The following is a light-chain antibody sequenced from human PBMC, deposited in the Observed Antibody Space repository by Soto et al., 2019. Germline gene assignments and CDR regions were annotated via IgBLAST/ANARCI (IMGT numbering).Light chain of an antibody. CDR1: QTISRY. CDR3: QQTDTTPIT. J-gene: IGKJ5*01. CDR2: GAS. Sequence: DIQMTQSPSSLSASVGDRVSITCRASQTISRYLNWYQQKPGKAPKLLIYGASGLQSGVPSRFSGSGSGTDFTLTISSLQPEDFATYSCQQTDTTPITFGQGTRLEIK. V-gene: IGKV1-39*01.